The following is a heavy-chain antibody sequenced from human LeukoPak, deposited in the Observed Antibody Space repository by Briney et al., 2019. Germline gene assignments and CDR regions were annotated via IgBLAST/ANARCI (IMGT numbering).Heavy chain of an antibody. V-gene: IGHV3-30-3*01. J-gene: IGHJ4*02. CDR3: ARESVLWFGEYDYFDY. Sequence: GGSLRLSCAASGFTFSSYAMHWVRQAPGKGLEWVAVISYDGSNKYYADSVKGRFTISRDNSKNTPYLQMNSLRAEDTAVYYCARESVLWFGEYDYFDYWGQGTLVTVSS. CDR1: GFTFSSYA. CDR2: ISYDGSNK. D-gene: IGHD3-10*01.